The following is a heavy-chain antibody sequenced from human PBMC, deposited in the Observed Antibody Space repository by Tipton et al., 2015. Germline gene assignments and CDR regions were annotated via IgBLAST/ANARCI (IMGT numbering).Heavy chain of an antibody. V-gene: IGHV3-33*08. CDR3: ARDSEWFGELLYPDH. Sequence: SLRLSCAASGFTFSRYGMHWVRQAPGKGLEWVAVIWHDGSNIQYEDPVKGRFTISRDSSKNTLYLQMNSLRVEDTAAYYCARDSEWFGELLYPDHWGQGTLVTVSS. J-gene: IGHJ5*02. CDR2: IWHDGSNI. CDR1: GFTFSRYG. D-gene: IGHD3-10*01.